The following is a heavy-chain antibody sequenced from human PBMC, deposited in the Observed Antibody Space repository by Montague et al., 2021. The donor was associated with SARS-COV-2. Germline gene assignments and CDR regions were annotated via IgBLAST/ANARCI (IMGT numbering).Heavy chain of an antibody. J-gene: IGHJ6*03. Sequence: EEYYMDSVKGCFTVSRDNARNSLYLQMNSTRSEDTAVYYCVRAPLYSDVWGEGNTVAVSS. CDR2: EE. CDR3: VRAPLYSDV. V-gene: IGHV3-7*01.